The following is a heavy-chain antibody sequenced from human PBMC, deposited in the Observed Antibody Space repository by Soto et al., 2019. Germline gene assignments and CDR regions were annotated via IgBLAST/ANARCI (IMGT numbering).Heavy chain of an antibody. CDR1: GGTFSSYT. D-gene: IGHD6-13*01. Sequence: QVQLVQSGAEVKKPGSSVKVSCKASGGTFSSYTISWVRQAPGQGLEWMGRIIPILGIANYAQKFQGRVTITADKSTSTAYMELRSLRSEDTAVYYCARETGYSSSFDYWGQGTLVTVSS. CDR2: IIPILGIA. CDR3: ARETGYSSSFDY. J-gene: IGHJ4*02. V-gene: IGHV1-69*08.